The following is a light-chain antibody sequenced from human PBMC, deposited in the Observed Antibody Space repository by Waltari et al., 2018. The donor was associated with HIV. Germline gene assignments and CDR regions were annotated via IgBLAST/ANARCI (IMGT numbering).Light chain of an antibody. CDR1: SSNIGAGYD. CDR2: GNS. Sequence: QSVLTQPPSVSVAPGQRVTISCTGSSSNIGAGYDVHWYQPLPGTAPKLLIYGNSNRPSGVPDRFSGSKSGTSASLAITGLQAEDEADYYCQSYDSSLSGWVFGGGTKLTVL. J-gene: IGLJ3*02. V-gene: IGLV1-40*01. CDR3: QSYDSSLSGWV.